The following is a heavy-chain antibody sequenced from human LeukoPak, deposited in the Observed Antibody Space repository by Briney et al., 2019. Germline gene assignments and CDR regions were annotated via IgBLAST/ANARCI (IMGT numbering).Heavy chain of an antibody. J-gene: IGHJ6*02. CDR2: IIPRLDIA. D-gene: IGHD1-1*01. V-gene: IGHV1-69*04. CDR3: ARIRTGTTYYYVMDV. CDR1: GYTFTSYG. Sequence: SVKVSCKASGYTFTSYGISWVRQAPGQGLEWMGRIIPRLDIAIYAQMFQGRVTITADKATTTAYMELTSLRSEDTAVYYCARIRTGTTYYYVMDVWGQGTTVTVSS.